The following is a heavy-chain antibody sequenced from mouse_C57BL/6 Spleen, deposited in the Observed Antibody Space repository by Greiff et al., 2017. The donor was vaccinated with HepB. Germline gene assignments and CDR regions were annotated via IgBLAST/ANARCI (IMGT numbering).Heavy chain of an antibody. J-gene: IGHJ4*01. CDR1: GFTFSDYG. Sequence: EVRVVESGGGLVKPGGSLKLSCAASGFTFSDYGMHWVRQAPEKGLEWVAYISSGSSTIYYADTVKGRFTISRDNAKNTLFLQMTSLRSEDTAMYYCARNYYGSSYVADYAMDYWGQGTSVTVSS. V-gene: IGHV5-17*01. D-gene: IGHD1-1*01. CDR3: ARNYYGSSYVADYAMDY. CDR2: ISSGSSTI.